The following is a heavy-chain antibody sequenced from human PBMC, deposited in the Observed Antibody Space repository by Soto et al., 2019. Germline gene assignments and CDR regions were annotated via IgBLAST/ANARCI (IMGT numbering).Heavy chain of an antibody. Sequence: PGGSLRLSCAASGFTFSSYAMSWVRQAPGEGLEWVSAISGSGGSTYYADSVKGRFTISRDNSKNTLYLQMNSLRAEDTAVYYCAKAVLSNLPDYPNWFDPWGQGTLVTVSS. D-gene: IGHD4-17*01. V-gene: IGHV3-23*01. CDR2: ISGSGGST. J-gene: IGHJ5*02. CDR3: AKAVLSNLPDYPNWFDP. CDR1: GFTFSSYA.